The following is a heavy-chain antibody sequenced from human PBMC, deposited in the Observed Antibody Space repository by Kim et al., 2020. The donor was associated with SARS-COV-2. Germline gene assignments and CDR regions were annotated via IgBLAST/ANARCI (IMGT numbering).Heavy chain of an antibody. CDR3: ARGIASTSFDY. V-gene: IGHV4-31*02. D-gene: IGHD2-2*01. CDR2: T. J-gene: IGHJ4*02. Sequence: TSYHPSLKSRVTISVHPSKNQFSLKLSSVTAADTAVYYCARGIASTSFDYWGQGTLVTVSS.